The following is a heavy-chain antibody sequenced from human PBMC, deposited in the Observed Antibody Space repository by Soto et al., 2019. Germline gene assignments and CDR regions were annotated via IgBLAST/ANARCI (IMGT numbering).Heavy chain of an antibody. CDR2: ISGSGGST. CDR3: ARVGYNHIGGTYRYTWFDP. V-gene: IGHV3-23*01. Sequence: GGSLRLSCTASGFRFSGYAMTWVRQAPGKGLEWVSAISGSGGSTYYADSMKGRFTISRDNSKNTLYLQLKSLRVEDTAIYYCARVGYNHIGGTYRYTWFDPWGQGAPVTVSS. J-gene: IGHJ5*02. CDR1: GFRFSGYA. D-gene: IGHD3-16*02.